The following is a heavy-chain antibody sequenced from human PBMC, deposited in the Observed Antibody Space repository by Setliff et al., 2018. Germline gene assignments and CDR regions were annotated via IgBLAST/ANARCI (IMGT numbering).Heavy chain of an antibody. CDR3: ARKSRNIVVVPAAVIYYYYYYMDV. D-gene: IGHD2-2*01. CDR2: INHSGST. Sequence: KTGGSLRLSCAASGFTFSSYWMSWIRQPPGKGLEWIGEINHSGSTNYNPSLKSRVTISVDTSKNQFSLKLSSVTAADTAVYYCARKSRNIVVVPAAVIYYYYYYMDVWGKGTTVTVSS. V-gene: IGHV4-34*01. CDR1: GFTFSSYW. J-gene: IGHJ6*03.